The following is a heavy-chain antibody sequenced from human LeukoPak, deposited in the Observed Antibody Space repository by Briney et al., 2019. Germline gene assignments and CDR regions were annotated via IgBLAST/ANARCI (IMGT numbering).Heavy chain of an antibody. CDR2: ISGSGGST. J-gene: IGHJ3*02. D-gene: IGHD3-22*01. V-gene: IGHV3-23*01. CDR1: GFTFSNYV. Sequence: GGSLRLSCAASGFTFSNYVMSWVRQAPGKGLEWVSEISGSGGSTHYTDSVKGRFTISRDNSKNTLYLQMNSLRAEDTAVYYCASAGYYYDSSGYYQAYDAFDIWGQGTMVTVSS. CDR3: ASAGYYYDSSGYYQAYDAFDI.